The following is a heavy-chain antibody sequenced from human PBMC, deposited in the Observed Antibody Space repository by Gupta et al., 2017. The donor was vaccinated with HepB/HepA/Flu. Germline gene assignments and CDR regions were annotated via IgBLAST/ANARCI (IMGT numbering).Heavy chain of an antibody. CDR2: ISWNSKST. D-gene: IGHD2-2*01. J-gene: IGHJ6*03. Sequence: EVQLVESGGGLVQPGRSLRLFCAASGFTFGNFAMHWVRQAPGKGLEWVSGISWNSKSTGYADSVKGRLTISRDNAKNSLYLQMNSLRTEDMALYYCAKSRLSYQLLIYMDVWGKGTTVTVSS. CDR3: AKSRLSYQLLIYMDV. V-gene: IGHV3-9*03. CDR1: GFTFGNFA.